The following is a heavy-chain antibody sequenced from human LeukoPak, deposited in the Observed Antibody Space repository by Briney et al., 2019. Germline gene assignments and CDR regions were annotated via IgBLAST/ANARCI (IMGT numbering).Heavy chain of an antibody. CDR3: AEDGRGVRTMAATYYYYYGMDV. Sequence: GGSLRLSCAASGFTFSSYGMHWVRQAPGKGLEWVAFIRYDGSNKYYADSVKGRFTISRDNSKNTLYLQMNSLRAEDTAVYYCAEDGRGVRTMAATYYYYYGMDVWGQGTTVTVSS. J-gene: IGHJ6*02. CDR2: IRYDGSNK. CDR1: GFTFSSYG. V-gene: IGHV3-30*02. D-gene: IGHD6-25*01.